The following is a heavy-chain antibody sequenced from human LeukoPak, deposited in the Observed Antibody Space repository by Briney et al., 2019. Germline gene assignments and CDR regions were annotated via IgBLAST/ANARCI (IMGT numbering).Heavy chain of an antibody. CDR2: IYSRGST. V-gene: IGHV4-59*01. CDR1: GGSISSYY. D-gene: IGHD4-17*01. CDR3: AKMTIHGDSVL. J-gene: IGHJ4*02. Sequence: SETLSLTCTLSGGSISSYYWSWFRQPPGKGLEWIGYIYSRGSTYYNPSLNSRVTISIDTSTNQLSLELSSATAADTAIYYCAKMTIHGDSVLWGQGRLVTVSS.